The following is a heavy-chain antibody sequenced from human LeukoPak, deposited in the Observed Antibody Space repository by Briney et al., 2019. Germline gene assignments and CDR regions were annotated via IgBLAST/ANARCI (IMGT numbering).Heavy chain of an antibody. CDR2: IYSGRST. CDR1: GFTFSSYW. V-gene: IGHV3-66*01. D-gene: IGHD1-26*01. J-gene: IGHJ4*02. CDR3: ARVGATERAFDY. Sequence: PGGSLRLSCAASGFTFSSYWMSWVRQAPGKGLEWVSVIYSGRSTYYADSVKGRFTISRDNSKNTLYLQMNSLRAEDTAVYYCARVGATERAFDYWGQGTLVTVSS.